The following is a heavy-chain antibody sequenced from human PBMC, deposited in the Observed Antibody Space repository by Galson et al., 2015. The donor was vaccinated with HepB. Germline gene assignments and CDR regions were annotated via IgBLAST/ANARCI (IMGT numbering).Heavy chain of an antibody. V-gene: IGHV3-30-3*01. D-gene: IGHD4-17*01. J-gene: IGHJ4*02. Sequence: SLRLSCAASGFTFSSYAMHWVRQAPGKGLEWVAVISYDGSNKYYADSVKGRFTISRDNSKNTLYLQMNSLRAEDTAVYYCARADYGDYGDSLDYWGQGTLVTVSS. CDR3: ARADYGDYGDSLDY. CDR1: GFTFSSYA. CDR2: ISYDGSNK.